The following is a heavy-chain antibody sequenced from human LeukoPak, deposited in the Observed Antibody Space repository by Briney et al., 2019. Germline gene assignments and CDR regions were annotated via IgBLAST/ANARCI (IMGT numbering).Heavy chain of an antibody. V-gene: IGHV1-2*02. CDR2: INPNSGGT. CDR1: GYTFTGYY. CDR3: ASLHYGPTPDWFDP. D-gene: IGHD4-17*01. J-gene: IGHJ5*02. Sequence: ASVKVSCKASGYTFTGYYMHWVRQAPGQGLEWMGWINPNSGGTNYAQKFQGRVTMTRDTSTSTAYMELSRLRSDDTAVYYCASLHYGPTPDWFDPWGQGTLVTVSS.